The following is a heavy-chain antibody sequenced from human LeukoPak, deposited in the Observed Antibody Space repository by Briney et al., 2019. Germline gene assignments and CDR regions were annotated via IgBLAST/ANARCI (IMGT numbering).Heavy chain of an antibody. V-gene: IGHV3-23*01. CDR2: ITGSGGNR. Sequence: GETLRLSCAASGSTFSSHGMNWVRQAPGKGLEWVSGITGSGGNRYYADSVKGRFTISRDNSKNTLYLQMNSLRAEDTAVYYCAKDDNYIRFLSWGQGTLVTVSS. J-gene: IGHJ5*02. CDR1: GSTFSSHG. CDR3: AKDDNYIRFLS. D-gene: IGHD3-16*01.